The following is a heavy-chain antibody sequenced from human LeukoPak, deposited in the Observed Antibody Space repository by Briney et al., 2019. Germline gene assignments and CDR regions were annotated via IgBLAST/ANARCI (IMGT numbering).Heavy chain of an antibody. CDR3: ARVLTLWFGALDY. V-gene: IGHV3-23*01. CDR1: GFMFTDHA. Sequence: GGSLRLSCSASGFMFTDHALSWVRQAPGKGLEWVSSISGSGTTTYYAESVRGRFTISRDNSKNTVYLQMNSLRADDTALYYCARVLTLWFGALDYWGQGRMVSV. J-gene: IGHJ4*02. D-gene: IGHD3-10*01. CDR2: ISGSGTTT.